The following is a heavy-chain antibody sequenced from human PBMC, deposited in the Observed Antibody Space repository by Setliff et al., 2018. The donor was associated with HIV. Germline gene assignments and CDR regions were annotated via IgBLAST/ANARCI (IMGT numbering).Heavy chain of an antibody. V-gene: IGHV1-3*01. D-gene: IGHD3-22*01. Sequence: ASVKVSCKASGYTFTSYAMHWVRQAPGQRLEWMGWINAGNGNTKYSQKFQGRVTITRDTSASAAYMELSSLRSEDTAVYYCATFFLNTMTSCPACPDAFDIWGQGTMVTVSS. CDR1: GYTFTSYA. CDR3: ATFFLNTMTSCPACPDAFDI. CDR2: INAGNGNT. J-gene: IGHJ3*02.